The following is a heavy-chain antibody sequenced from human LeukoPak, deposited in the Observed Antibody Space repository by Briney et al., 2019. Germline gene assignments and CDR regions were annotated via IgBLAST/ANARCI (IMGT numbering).Heavy chain of an antibody. CDR3: TRRLAS. V-gene: IGHV3-74*01. J-gene: IGHJ4*02. CDR2: INTDGSST. Sequence: GGSLRLSCAASGFTFSSYWMHWVRQAPGKELVWVSRINTDGSSTSYADSVKGRFTISRDNAKNSLYLQMNSLRAEDTALYYCTRRLASWGQGTLVTVSS. CDR1: GFTFSSYW.